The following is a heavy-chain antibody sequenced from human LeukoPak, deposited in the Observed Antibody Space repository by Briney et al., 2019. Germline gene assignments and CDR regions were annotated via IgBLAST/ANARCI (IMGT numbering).Heavy chain of an antibody. V-gene: IGHV1-69*13. CDR1: GGTFSSYA. CDR3: ARGKPLEGHGQSFDY. D-gene: IGHD1-1*01. CDR2: IIPIFGTA. J-gene: IGHJ4*02. Sequence: ASLKVSCKASGGTFSSYAISWVRQAPGQGLEWMGGIIPIFGTANYAQKFQGRVTITADESTSTAYMELSSLRSEDTAVYYCARGKPLEGHGQSFDYWGQGTLVTVSS.